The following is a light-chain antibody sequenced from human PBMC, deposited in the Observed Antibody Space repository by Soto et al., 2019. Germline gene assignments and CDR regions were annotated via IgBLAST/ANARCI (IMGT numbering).Light chain of an antibody. J-gene: IGLJ1*01. CDR2: EVS. CDR3: SSYAGSNPSYV. CDR1: SSDVGGYNY. V-gene: IGLV2-8*01. Sequence: QSALTQPPSASGSPRQSVTISCTGTSSDVGGYNYVSWYQQHPGKAPKLMIYEVSKRPSGVPDRFSGSKSGNTASLTVSGLQAEDEADYYCSSYAGSNPSYVFGTGTKVTVL.